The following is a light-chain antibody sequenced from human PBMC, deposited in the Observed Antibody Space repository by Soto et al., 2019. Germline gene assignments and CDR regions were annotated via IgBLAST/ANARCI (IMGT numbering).Light chain of an antibody. J-gene: IGKJ2*01. CDR2: GGS. V-gene: IGKV3-20*01. CDR1: QSLSSGQ. Sequence: EIVLTQSPGPLSLSPGERATLSCRASQSLSSGQLVWYQQKPGQAPRLLIYGGSSRATGIPSRFSGRGSGTDFTLTISRLEPEDFAVDFCQQYGSSPSTFGQGTKLEIK. CDR3: QQYGSSPST.